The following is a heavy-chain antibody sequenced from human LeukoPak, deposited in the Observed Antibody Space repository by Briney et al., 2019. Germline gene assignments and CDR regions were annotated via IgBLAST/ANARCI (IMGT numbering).Heavy chain of an antibody. J-gene: IGHJ4*02. CDR1: GFTFSSYW. CDR3: ARAGGAGAIAAADDC. V-gene: IGHV3-74*01. Sequence: GGSLRLSCAASGFTFSSYWMHWVRQAPGKGLVWVSRINSDGRSTTYADSVKGRFTVSRDNANDTLYLQMNSLRAEDTAVYYCARAGGAGAIAAADDCWGQGTLVTVSS. D-gene: IGHD6-13*01. CDR2: INSDGRST.